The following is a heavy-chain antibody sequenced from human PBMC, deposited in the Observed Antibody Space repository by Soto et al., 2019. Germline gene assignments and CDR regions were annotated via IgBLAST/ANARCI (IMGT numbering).Heavy chain of an antibody. J-gene: IGHJ4*02. CDR2: ISGGGGTT. V-gene: IGHV3-23*01. Sequence: EVQLLESGGGLAQPGGSLRLSCAASGFTFSSYAMNWVRQVPGKGLEWVASISGGGGTTNYADSVKGRFTISRDTSKNTLHLQMNSLSAEDTAVYFCAKLGVIGEFLSYWGQGTLVTVSS. D-gene: IGHD3-16*01. CDR3: AKLGVIGEFLSY. CDR1: GFTFSSYA.